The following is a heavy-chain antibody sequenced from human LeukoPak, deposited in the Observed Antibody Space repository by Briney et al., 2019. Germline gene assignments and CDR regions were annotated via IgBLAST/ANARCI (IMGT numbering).Heavy chain of an antibody. J-gene: IGHJ4*02. CDR2: IYYGGST. D-gene: IGHD6-13*01. CDR3: AKSIIYGPIAAAGTQLDY. CDR1: GGSISTYY. Sequence: SETLSLTCAVSGGSISTYYWSWIRQPPGKGLEWIGYIYYGGSTNYNPSLRSRVTISVDTSKNQFSLKVNSVTAADTAVYYCAKSIIYGPIAAAGTQLDYWGQGPLVTVSS. V-gene: IGHV4-59*08.